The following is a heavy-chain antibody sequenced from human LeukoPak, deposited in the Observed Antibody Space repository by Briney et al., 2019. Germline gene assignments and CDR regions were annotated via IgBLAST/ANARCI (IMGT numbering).Heavy chain of an antibody. CDR3: AKDISPNSYGIDY. CDR1: GFTFDDYA. V-gene: IGHV3-9*03. Sequence: PGRSLRLSCAASGFTFDDYAMHWVRQAPGKGLEWVSGISGNSGSIDYADSVKGRFTISRDNAKNSLYLQMNSLRAEDMALYYCAKDISPNSYGIDYWGQGTLVTVSS. CDR2: ISGNSGSI. D-gene: IGHD5-18*01. J-gene: IGHJ4*02.